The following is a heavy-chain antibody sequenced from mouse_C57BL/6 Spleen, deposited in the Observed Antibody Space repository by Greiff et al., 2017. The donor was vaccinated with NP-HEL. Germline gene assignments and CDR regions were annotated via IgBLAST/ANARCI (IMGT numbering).Heavy chain of an antibody. CDR1: GYTFTSYW. J-gene: IGHJ4*01. CDR2: IDPSDSET. V-gene: IGHV1-52*01. CDR3: ARAITTVVATRYYAMDY. D-gene: IGHD1-1*01. Sequence: QVQLQQPGAELVRPGSSVKLSCKASGYTFTSYWMHWVKQRPIQGLEWIGNIDPSDSETHYNQKFKDKATLTVDKSSSTAYMQLSSLTSEDSAVYYCARAITTVVATRYYAMDYWGQGTSVTVSS.